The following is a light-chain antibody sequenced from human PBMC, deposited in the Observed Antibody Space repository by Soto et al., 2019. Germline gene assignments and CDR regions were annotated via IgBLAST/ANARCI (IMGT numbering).Light chain of an antibody. V-gene: IGKV3-15*01. CDR1: QNVATN. J-gene: IGKJ2*01. Sequence: EIVMTQSPASLSVSSGESATLSCRASQNVATNLAWYQHKPGQPPRLLIYGATTRATCVPARCSGSGSGTYVPLTIRGPQSEDSALYYCQQYNDWAPEDTFGQGTKVDIK. CDR2: GAT. CDR3: QQYNDWAPEDT.